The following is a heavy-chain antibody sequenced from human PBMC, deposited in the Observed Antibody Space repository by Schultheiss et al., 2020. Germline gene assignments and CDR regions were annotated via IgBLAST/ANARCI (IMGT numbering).Heavy chain of an antibody. J-gene: IGHJ2*01. D-gene: IGHD3-3*01. CDR1: GFTFSAYA. Sequence: GGSLRLSCAASGFTFSAYAMHWVRQAPGKGLEWVAVMWYDGSNKYYADSVKGRFTISRDNSKNTLYLQMNSLRAEDTAVYYCAKPGGRYFWSGRYFDLWGRGTLVTVSS. CDR2: MWYDGSNK. V-gene: IGHV3-33*06. CDR3: AKPGGRYFWSGRYFDL.